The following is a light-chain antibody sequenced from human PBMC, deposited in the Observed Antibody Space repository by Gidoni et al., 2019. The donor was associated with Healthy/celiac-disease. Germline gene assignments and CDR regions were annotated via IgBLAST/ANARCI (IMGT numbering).Light chain of an antibody. CDR2: DSC. CDR3: QRHSNWLT. J-gene: IGKJ4*01. Sequence: EIVLTQSPATLSLSPGERATLSCTASQSVSSYLAWYQQKPAQAPRLLIDDSCNRAAGSPALFGGSGSGADSTLTISRLAPEGFAFYCGQRHSNWLTFGGGTKVEIK. CDR1: QSVSSY. V-gene: IGKV3-11*01.